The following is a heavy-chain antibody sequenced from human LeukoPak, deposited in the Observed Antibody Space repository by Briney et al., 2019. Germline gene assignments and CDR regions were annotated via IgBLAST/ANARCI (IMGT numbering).Heavy chain of an antibody. J-gene: IGHJ6*02. V-gene: IGHV1-2*02. D-gene: IGHD2-15*01. CDR3: ARVGVAAIDSFYYCGMDV. Sequence: ASVTVSCKASGYTFTCYYMHWVRQAPGQGLEWMGWINPNSGGTNYAQKFQGRVTMTRDTSISTAYMELSRLRSDDTAVYYCARVGVAAIDSFYYCGMDVWGQGTTVTVSS. CDR1: GYTFTCYY. CDR2: INPNSGGT.